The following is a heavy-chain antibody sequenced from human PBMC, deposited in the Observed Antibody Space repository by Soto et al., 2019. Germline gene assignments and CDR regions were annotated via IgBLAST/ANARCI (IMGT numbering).Heavy chain of an antibody. CDR3: ARGPDRSGFYLFDY. Sequence: GASVKVSCKASGGTFSNYAISWVRQAPGQGPEWMGGIIPISGTTNYAQKFQGRVTITADESMTTAYMELSSLRYEDTAVYYCARGPDRSGFYLFDYWGQGILVTVPQ. CDR2: IIPISGTT. J-gene: IGHJ4*02. V-gene: IGHV1-69*13. D-gene: IGHD3-22*01. CDR1: GGTFSNYA.